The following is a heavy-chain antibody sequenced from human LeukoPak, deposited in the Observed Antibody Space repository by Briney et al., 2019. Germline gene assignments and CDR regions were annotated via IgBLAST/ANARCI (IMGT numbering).Heavy chain of an antibody. CDR3: ARGGDYGDYDDY. CDR2: INHSGST. CDR1: GGSFSGYY. J-gene: IGHJ4*02. D-gene: IGHD4-17*01. Sequence: SETLSLTCAAYGGSFSGYYWSWIRQPPGKGLEWIGEINHSGSTNYNPSLKSRVTISVDTSKNQFSLKLSSVTAADTAVYYCARGGDYGDYDDYWGQGTLVTVSS. V-gene: IGHV4-34*01.